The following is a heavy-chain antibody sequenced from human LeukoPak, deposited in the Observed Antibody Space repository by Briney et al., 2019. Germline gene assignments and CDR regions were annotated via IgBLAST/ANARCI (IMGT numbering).Heavy chain of an antibody. Sequence: GESLKISCKGSGYSFTSYWIGWVRQMPGKGLEWMGIIYPGDSDTRYSPSFQGQVTISADKSISTAYLQWRSLKASDTAMYYFARRSHDXYNXXGXIDYWGXXXXXXVS. CDR1: GYSFTSYW. CDR2: IYPGDSDT. J-gene: IGHJ4*01. D-gene: IGHD5-24*01. CDR3: ARRSHDXYNXXGXIDY. V-gene: IGHV5-51*01.